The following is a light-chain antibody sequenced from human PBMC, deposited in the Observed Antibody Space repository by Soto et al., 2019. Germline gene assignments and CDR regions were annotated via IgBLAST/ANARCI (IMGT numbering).Light chain of an antibody. J-gene: IGKJ2*01. V-gene: IGKV3-20*01. CDR2: GTS. Sequence: EIVLTQSPGTLSLSPGERATLSCRTSQSVSSSYLAWYQQKPGQAPRLLIYGTSSRATGIPDTFSGSGSGTDFTLTISSLEPEDFAVYYCQQYGSSPYPFGQGTKLEIK. CDR3: QQYGSSPYP. CDR1: QSVSSSY.